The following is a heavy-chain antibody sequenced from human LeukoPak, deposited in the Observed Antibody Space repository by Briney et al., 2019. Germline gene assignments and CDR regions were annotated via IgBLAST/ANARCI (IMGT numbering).Heavy chain of an antibody. D-gene: IGHD6-13*01. Sequence: ASVKVSCKASGYTFTGYYMHWVRQAPGQGLEWMGWINPNSGGTNYAQKFQGRVTMTRDTSISTAYMELGRLRSDDTAVYYCARDFGDSSSWYDYWGQGTLVTASS. CDR1: GYTFTGYY. J-gene: IGHJ4*02. V-gene: IGHV1-2*02. CDR2: INPNSGGT. CDR3: ARDFGDSSSWYDY.